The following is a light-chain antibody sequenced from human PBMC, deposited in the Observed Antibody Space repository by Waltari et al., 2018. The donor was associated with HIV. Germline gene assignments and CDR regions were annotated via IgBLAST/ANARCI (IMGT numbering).Light chain of an antibody. Sequence: QSALTQPASVSGSPGQSITISCTGTSSDVGGYNYVSWYQQHPGKAPKLMIYEVTNRPSGVSNRFSGSKSGNTASLTISGLQAEDEADYYCNSHTISSTLGVFGGGTKLTVL. CDR3: NSHTISSTLGV. CDR1: SSDVGGYNY. CDR2: EVT. V-gene: IGLV2-14*01. J-gene: IGLJ3*02.